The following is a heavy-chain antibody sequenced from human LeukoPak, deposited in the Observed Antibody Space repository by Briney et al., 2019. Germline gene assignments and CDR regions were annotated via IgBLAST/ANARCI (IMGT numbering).Heavy chain of an antibody. D-gene: IGHD2-2*01. V-gene: IGHV3-30*02. J-gene: IGHJ4*02. Sequence: GGSLRLSCVASGFTFSSYGMHWVRQAPGKGLEWVAFVRYDRTTKNYADSVKGRFTISRDNSKNTLNLQMNTLRPEDTAIYYCAKDGRLYHRGHFDSWGQGTLVTASS. CDR2: VRYDRTTK. CDR3: AKDGRLYHRGHFDS. CDR1: GFTFSSYG.